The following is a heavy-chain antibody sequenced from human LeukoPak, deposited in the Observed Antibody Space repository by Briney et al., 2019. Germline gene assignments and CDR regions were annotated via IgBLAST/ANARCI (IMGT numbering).Heavy chain of an antibody. V-gene: IGHV1-2*02. CDR2: INPNSGGT. J-gene: IGHJ4*02. Sequence: GGSLRLSCAASGFTFSSYAMHWVRQAPGQGLEWMGWINPNSGGTNYAQKFQGRVTMTRDTSISTAYMELSRLRSDDTAVYYCARDPDYYDSSGYYSYWGQGTLVTVSS. CDR1: GFTFSSYA. D-gene: IGHD3-22*01. CDR3: ARDPDYYDSSGYYSY.